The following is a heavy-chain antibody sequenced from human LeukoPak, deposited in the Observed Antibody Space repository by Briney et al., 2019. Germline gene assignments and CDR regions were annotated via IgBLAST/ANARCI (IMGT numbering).Heavy chain of an antibody. CDR2: IYYSGST. Sequence: SETLSLTCTVSGGSISSYYWSWIRQPPGKGLEWIGYIYYSGSTNYNPSLKSRVTISVDTSKNQFSLKLSSVTAADTAVYYCARGYSSSWYLNWFDPWGQGTLVTVSS. CDR1: GGSISSYY. CDR3: ARGYSSSWYLNWFDP. D-gene: IGHD6-13*01. V-gene: IGHV4-59*08. J-gene: IGHJ5*02.